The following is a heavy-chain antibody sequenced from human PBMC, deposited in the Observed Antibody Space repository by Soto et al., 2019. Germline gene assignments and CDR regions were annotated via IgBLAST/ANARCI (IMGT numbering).Heavy chain of an antibody. D-gene: IGHD6-19*01. CDR3: ARGVGSSGWGSSFDY. CDR1: GASFSRGGYY. Sequence: QVQLQESGPGLVKPSQTLSLTCTFSGASFSRGGYYWAWIRQHPGKALEWIGYIYSSGSTYYNPSHKSRVTISVDPSKNQFYLKLSSVTAADTAVYYCARGVGSSGWGSSFDYWGQETLVTVSS. CDR2: IYSSGST. J-gene: IGHJ4*02. V-gene: IGHV4-31*03.